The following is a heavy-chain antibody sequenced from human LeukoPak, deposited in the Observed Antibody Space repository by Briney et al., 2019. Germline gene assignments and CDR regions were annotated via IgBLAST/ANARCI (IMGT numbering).Heavy chain of an antibody. CDR2: IIPIFGTA. CDR3: ARVDTAMVIDY. D-gene: IGHD5-18*01. CDR1: GYTFTSYG. J-gene: IGHJ4*02. V-gene: IGHV1-69*13. Sequence: SVKVSCKASGYTFTSYGISWVRQAPGQGLEWMGGIIPIFGTANYAQKFQGRVTITADESTSTAYMELSSLRSEDTAVYYCARVDTAMVIDYWGQGTLVTVSS.